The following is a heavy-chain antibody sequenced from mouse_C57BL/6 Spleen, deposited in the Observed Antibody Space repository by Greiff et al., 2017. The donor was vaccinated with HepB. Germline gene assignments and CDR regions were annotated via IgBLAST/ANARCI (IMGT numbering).Heavy chain of an antibody. CDR2: ISSGSSTI. CDR3: ARPYYGSSYAMDY. CDR1: GFTFSDYG. V-gene: IGHV5-17*01. J-gene: IGHJ4*01. D-gene: IGHD1-1*01. Sequence: EVKLEESGGGLVKPGGSLKLSCAASGFTFSDYGMHWVRQAPEKGLEWVAYISSGSSTIYYADTVKGRFTISRDNAKNTLFLQMTSLRSEDTAMYYCARPYYGSSYAMDYWGQGTSVTVSS.